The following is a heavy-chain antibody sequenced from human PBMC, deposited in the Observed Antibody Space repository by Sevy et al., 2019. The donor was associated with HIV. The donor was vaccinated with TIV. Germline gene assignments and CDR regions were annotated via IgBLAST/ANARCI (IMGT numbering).Heavy chain of an antibody. J-gene: IGHJ6*02. Sequence: GGSLRLSCAASGFTFSSYSMNWVRQAPGKGLEWVSSISSSSSYIYYADSVKGRFTISRDNAKNSLYLQMNSLRAEDTAVYYCARAMTTYDYYYGMDVWGQGTTVTVS. CDR2: ISSSSSYI. CDR3: ARAMTTYDYYYGMDV. V-gene: IGHV3-21*01. D-gene: IGHD4-4*01. CDR1: GFTFSSYS.